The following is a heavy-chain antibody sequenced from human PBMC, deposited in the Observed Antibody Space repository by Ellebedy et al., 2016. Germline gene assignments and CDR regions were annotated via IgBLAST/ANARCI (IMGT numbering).Heavy chain of an antibody. D-gene: IGHD3-16*01. CDR2: ISPSSGSTI. CDR3: TRGGLDNSFDV. J-gene: IGHJ3*01. Sequence: GESLKISXIVSGFTFTSYSMKWVRQTPGKGLEWVSYISPSSGSTIYYADSVKGRFTISRDNAKNSVYLQMNSLRDEDTAVYYCTRGGLDNSFDVWGQGTMGTVS. V-gene: IGHV3-48*02. CDR1: GFTFTSYS.